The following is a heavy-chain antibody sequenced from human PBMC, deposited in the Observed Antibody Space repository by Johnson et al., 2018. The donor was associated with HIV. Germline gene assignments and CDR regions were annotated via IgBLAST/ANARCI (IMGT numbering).Heavy chain of an antibody. V-gene: IGHV3-7*05. CDR2: IKQDGSEK. J-gene: IGHJ3*02. CDR3: AKDQWSTSWTNDAFDI. D-gene: IGHD6-13*01. Sequence: VQLVESGGGLVQPGGSLRLSCAASGFTFSSYWMSWVRQAPGKGLEWMANIKQDGSEKYYVDSVRGRFTISRDNANNSLYLQMNSLRAEDTALYYCAKDQWSTSWTNDAFDIWGQGTMVTVSS. CDR1: GFTFSSYW.